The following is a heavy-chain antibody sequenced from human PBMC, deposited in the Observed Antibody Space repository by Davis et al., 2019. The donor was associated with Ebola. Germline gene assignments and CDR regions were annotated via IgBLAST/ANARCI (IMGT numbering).Heavy chain of an antibody. J-gene: IGHJ4*02. V-gene: IGHV1-18*01. Sequence: AASVKVSCKASGGTFNNYVFSWVRQAPGQGLEWMGWINPHNGSTNYAQNVQGRVIMTSNTATTTAYMEVGSLRSDDTAVYYCARAQFPTTSDHWGQGTLVTVSS. D-gene: IGHD1-1*01. CDR1: GGTFNNYV. CDR3: ARAQFPTTSDH. CDR2: INPHNGST.